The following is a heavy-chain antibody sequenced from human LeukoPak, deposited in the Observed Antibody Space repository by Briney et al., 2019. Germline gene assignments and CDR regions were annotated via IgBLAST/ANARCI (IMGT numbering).Heavy chain of an antibody. Sequence: GGSLRLSCAASGFTFSSYAMHWVRQAPGKGLEWVAVISYDGSNKYYADSVKGRFTISRDNPKKSLYLQMNSLRAEDTAVYYCAGTRNLRGDYFDYWGQGTLVTVSS. CDR1: GFTFSSYA. CDR3: AGTRNLRGDYFDY. D-gene: IGHD3-10*01. J-gene: IGHJ4*02. V-gene: IGHV3-30*04. CDR2: ISYDGSNK.